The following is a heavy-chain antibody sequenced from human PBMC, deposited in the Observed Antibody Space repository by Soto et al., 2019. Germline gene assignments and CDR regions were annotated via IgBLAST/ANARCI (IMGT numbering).Heavy chain of an antibody. D-gene: IGHD3-10*01. CDR3: ARDEMVRGVIGYYYGMDV. V-gene: IGHV4-38-2*02. J-gene: IGHJ6*02. CDR2: IYHSGST. CDR1: GYSISSGYY. Sequence: SETLSLTCAVSGYSISSGYYWGWIRQPPGKGLEWIGSIYHSGSTYYNPSLKSRVTISVDTSKNQFSLKLSSVTAADTAVYYCARDEMVRGVIGYYYGMDVWGQGTTVTVSS.